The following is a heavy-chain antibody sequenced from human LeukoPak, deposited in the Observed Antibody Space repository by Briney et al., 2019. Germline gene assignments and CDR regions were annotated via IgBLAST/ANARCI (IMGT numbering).Heavy chain of an antibody. D-gene: IGHD3-16*01. CDR3: ARDQGGVGY. CDR2: ISSFSGTI. V-gene: IGHV3-48*01. J-gene: IGHJ4*02. Sequence: GGSLRLSCEASGFTFSSYGMNWVRQAPGKGLEWVSYISSFSGTINYADSVKGRFTISRDNAKNSLYLQMNSLRAEDTAVYYCARDQGGVGYWGQGTLVTVSS. CDR1: GFTFSSYG.